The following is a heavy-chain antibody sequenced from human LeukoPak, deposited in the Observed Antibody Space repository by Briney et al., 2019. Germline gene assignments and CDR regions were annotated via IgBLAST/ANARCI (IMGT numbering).Heavy chain of an antibody. J-gene: IGHJ4*02. V-gene: IGHV5-51*01. CDR2: IYPGDSDT. CDR1: GYSFTNYW. CDR3: ARGDGRRGFYFDF. D-gene: IGHD3-10*01. Sequence: GESLKISCKGSGYSFTNYWIGWVRQMPGKGLEWMGIIYPGDSDTRYSPSFDGQVTVSADKSIDTACLQWSSLKASDTAMYYCARGDGRRGFYFDFWGQGTLVTVSA.